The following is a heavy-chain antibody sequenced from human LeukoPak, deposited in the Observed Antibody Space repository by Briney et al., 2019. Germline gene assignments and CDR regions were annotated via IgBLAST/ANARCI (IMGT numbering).Heavy chain of an antibody. D-gene: IGHD1-26*01. V-gene: IGHV4-39*01. J-gene: IGHJ4*02. CDR1: GDSISSSDYY. CDR2: ISYGGST. Sequence: PSETLSLTCTVSGDSISSSDYYWGWIRQPPGKGLGWIGTISYGGSTYYNPSLQSRVTISVDTSKNQFSLELSSVTAADTAVYYCARGSRRLADFHYWGQGTLVTVSS. CDR3: ARGSRRLADFHY.